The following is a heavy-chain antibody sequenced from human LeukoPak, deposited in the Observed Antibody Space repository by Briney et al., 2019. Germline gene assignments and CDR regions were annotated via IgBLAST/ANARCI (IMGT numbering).Heavy chain of an antibody. Sequence: ASVKVSCKASGYTFTGYYMHWVRQAPGQGLEWMGWINPNSGGTNYAQKFQGWATMTRDTSISTAYMELSRLRSDDTAVYYCARVGYGDWNNWFDPWGQGTLVTVSS. CDR1: GYTFTGYY. V-gene: IGHV1-2*04. CDR3: ARVGYGDWNNWFDP. J-gene: IGHJ5*02. CDR2: INPNSGGT. D-gene: IGHD4-17*01.